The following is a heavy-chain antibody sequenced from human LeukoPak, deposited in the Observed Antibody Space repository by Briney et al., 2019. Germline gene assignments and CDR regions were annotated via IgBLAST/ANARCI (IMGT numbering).Heavy chain of an antibody. J-gene: IGHJ4*02. Sequence: PSETLSLTCTVSGGSISNYYWSWIRQPPGKGLEWIGYIYYSGSTNYNPSLKSRVTISVDTSKKQFPLKLSSVTAADTAVYYCARDQYYYDRSGYFRGLDYWGQGTLVTVSS. D-gene: IGHD3-22*01. V-gene: IGHV4-59*01. CDR3: ARDQYYYDRSGYFRGLDY. CDR2: IYYSGST. CDR1: GGSISNYY.